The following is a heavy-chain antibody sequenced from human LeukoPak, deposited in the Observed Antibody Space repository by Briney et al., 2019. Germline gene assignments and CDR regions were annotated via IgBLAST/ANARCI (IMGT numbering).Heavy chain of an antibody. Sequence: GGSLRLSCAASGFALSDSAVHWVRQASGKGLEWVGRIRREANSYATAYGASVKGRFAISRDDSKNTAYLQMNSLKTEDTAVYYCARGYSSSWYLSWAEPFDYWGQGTLVTVSS. CDR2: IRREANSYAT. V-gene: IGHV3-73*01. J-gene: IGHJ4*02. CDR3: ARGYSSSWYLSWAEPFDY. CDR1: GFALSDSA. D-gene: IGHD6-13*01.